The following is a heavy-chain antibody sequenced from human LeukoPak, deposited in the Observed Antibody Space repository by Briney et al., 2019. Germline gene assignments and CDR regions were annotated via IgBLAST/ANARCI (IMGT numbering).Heavy chain of an antibody. J-gene: IGHJ4*02. CDR3: ARDITIFGVVTRYFDY. CDR1: GYTFTSYG. V-gene: IGHV1-18*01. CDR2: ISAYNGNT. Sequence: GASVKVSCKASGYTFTSYGISWVRRAPGQGLEWMGWISAYNGNTNYARKLQGRVTMTTDTSTSTAYMELRSLRSDDTAVYYCARDITIFGVVTRYFDYWGQGTLVTVSS. D-gene: IGHD3-3*01.